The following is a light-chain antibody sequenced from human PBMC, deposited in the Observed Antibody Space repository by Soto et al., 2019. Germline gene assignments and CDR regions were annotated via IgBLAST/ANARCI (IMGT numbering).Light chain of an antibody. CDR1: QSVLFSSSNKNF. CDR2: WAS. V-gene: IGKV4-1*01. Sequence: DIVMTQSPDSLAVSLGERATINCKSSQSVLFSSSNKNFLAWYQQKPGQPPKLLLYWASTRESGVPDRFSGSGSGTDFTLTISSLQAEDVAVYYCQQYYSTPYTFGQGTKLEI. J-gene: IGKJ2*01. CDR3: QQYYSTPYT.